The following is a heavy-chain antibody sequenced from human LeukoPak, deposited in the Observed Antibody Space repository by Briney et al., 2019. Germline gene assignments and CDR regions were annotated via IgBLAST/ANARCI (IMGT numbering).Heavy chain of an antibody. V-gene: IGHV3-66*01. D-gene: IGHD6-19*01. Sequence: GGSLRLSCAASGFTVSSNYMSWVRQAPGKGLEWVSVIYSGGSTYYADSVKGRFTISRDNSKNTLYLQMNNLRAEDTAVYYCARDKGGAVAGTLDYWGQGTLVTVSS. CDR1: GFTVSSNY. CDR3: ARDKGGAVAGTLDY. J-gene: IGHJ4*02. CDR2: IYSGGST.